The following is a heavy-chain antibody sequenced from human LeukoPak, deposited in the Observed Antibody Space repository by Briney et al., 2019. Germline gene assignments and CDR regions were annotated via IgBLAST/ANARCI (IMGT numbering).Heavy chain of an antibody. J-gene: IGHJ4*02. CDR2: IKCDGSEK. D-gene: IGHD1-26*01. CDR1: GFTFSTSW. CDR3: CTARPSPSGYY. V-gene: IGHV3-52*01. Sequence: PGGSLRLSCAASGFTFSTSWMHWVCQAPEKGLEWVADIKCDGSEKYYVDSVKGRFTISRDNAKNSLYLQMNSLRAEDTAVYYCCTARPSPSGYYWGQGTLVTVSS.